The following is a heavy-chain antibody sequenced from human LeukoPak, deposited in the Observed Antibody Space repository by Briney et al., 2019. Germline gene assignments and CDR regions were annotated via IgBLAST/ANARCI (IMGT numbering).Heavy chain of an antibody. CDR2: ISSSGSTI. Sequence: GESLRLSCAASGFTFSSYEMNWVRQAPGKGLEWISDISSSGSTINYADSVKGRFTISRDNAKNSLNLQMNSPRAEDTALYYCAKAGPGFGFDYWGQGTLVTVSS. CDR1: GFTFSSYE. D-gene: IGHD3-10*01. V-gene: IGHV3-48*03. J-gene: IGHJ4*02. CDR3: AKAGPGFGFDY.